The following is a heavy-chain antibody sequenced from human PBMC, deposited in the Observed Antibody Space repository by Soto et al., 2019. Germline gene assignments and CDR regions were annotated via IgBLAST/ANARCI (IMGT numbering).Heavy chain of an antibody. V-gene: IGHV1-18*01. CDR1: GYTFTSYG. Sequence: ASVKVSCKASGYTFTSYGISWVRQAPGQGLEWMGWIIPYNGNTNYAQKLQGRVTMTTDTSTSTAYMELRSLRSDDTAVYYRGRVRYYGSGSNLDIWGQGTMVTVSS. J-gene: IGHJ3*02. D-gene: IGHD3-10*01. CDR2: IIPYNGNT. CDR3: GRVRYYGSGSNLDI.